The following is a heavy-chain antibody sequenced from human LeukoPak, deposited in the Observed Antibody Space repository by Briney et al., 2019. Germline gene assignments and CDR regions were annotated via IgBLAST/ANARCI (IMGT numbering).Heavy chain of an antibody. J-gene: IGHJ1*01. CDR3: ARGGAARLHFQN. Sequence: SETLSLTCTVSGGSISSSSYYWGWIRQPPGKGLEWIGSIYYSGSTYYNPSLKSRVTISVDTSKNQFSLNLNSVTAADTAVYYCARGGAARLHFQNWGQGTLVTVSS. V-gene: IGHV4-39*07. CDR1: GGSISSSSYY. CDR2: IYYSGST. D-gene: IGHD6-6*01.